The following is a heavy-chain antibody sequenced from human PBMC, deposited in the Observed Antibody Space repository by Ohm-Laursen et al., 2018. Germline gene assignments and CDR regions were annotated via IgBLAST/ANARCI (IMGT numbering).Heavy chain of an antibody. J-gene: IGHJ3*02. D-gene: IGHD1-26*01. CDR1: GFTFSSYE. V-gene: IGHV3-48*03. CDR3: ARVSKQWELLLDGFDI. CDR2: ISSSGSTI. Sequence: GSLRLSCTAPGFTFSSYEMNWVRQAPGKGLEWVSYISSSGSTIYYADSVKGRFTISRDNAKNSLYLQMNSLRAEDTAVYYCARVSKQWELLLDGFDIWGQGTMVTVSS.